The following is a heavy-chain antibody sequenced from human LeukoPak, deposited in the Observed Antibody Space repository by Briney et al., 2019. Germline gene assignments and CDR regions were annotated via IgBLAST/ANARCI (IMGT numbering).Heavy chain of an antibody. V-gene: IGHV4-59*01. CDR2: IYYSGST. CDR1: GLSISSYY. D-gene: IGHD3-22*01. Sequence: PSETLSLTCTVSGLSISSYYWSWIRQPPGKGLEWIGYIYYSGSTNYNPSLKSRVTISVDTSKNQFSLKLSSVTAADTAVYYCARVEYYDSSGYPYYYMDVWGKGTTVTVSS. J-gene: IGHJ6*03. CDR3: ARVEYYDSSGYPYYYMDV.